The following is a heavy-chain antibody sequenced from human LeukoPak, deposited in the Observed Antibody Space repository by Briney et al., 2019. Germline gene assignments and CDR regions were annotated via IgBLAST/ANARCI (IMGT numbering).Heavy chain of an antibody. D-gene: IGHD2-2*01. J-gene: IGHJ5*02. V-gene: IGHV1-69*13. CDR3: ARVVVGYYNWFDP. CDR2: LIPIFGTA. Sequence: ASVKVSCKASGGTFSSYAISWVRQAPGQGLEWMGGLIPIFGTANYAQKFQGRVTITADESTSTAYMELSSLRSEDTAVYYCARVVVGYYNWFDPWGQGTLVTVSS. CDR1: GGTFSSYA.